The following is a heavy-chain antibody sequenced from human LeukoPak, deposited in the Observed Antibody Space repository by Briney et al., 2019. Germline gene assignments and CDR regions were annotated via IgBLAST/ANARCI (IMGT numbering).Heavy chain of an antibody. Sequence: ASVTVSFTASGYTFTIYNINWVRQAPGQGVEWMGWISAYNGNTNYAQKLQGGVTMTTETSTSTAYMEVRSLRSDDTAVYYCARLVGAGGYNWFDPWGQGTLVTVSS. CDR3: ARLVGAGGYNWFDP. V-gene: IGHV1-18*04. J-gene: IGHJ5*02. D-gene: IGHD6-13*01. CDR1: GYTFTIYN. CDR2: ISAYNGNT.